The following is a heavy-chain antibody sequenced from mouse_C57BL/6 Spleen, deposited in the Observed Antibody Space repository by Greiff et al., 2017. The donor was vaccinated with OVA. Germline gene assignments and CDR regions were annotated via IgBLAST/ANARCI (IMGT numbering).Heavy chain of an antibody. D-gene: IGHD1-1*01. J-gene: IGHJ2*01. CDR3: ARDGSSYLDY. CDR1: GYTFTSYW. V-gene: IGHV1-69*01. Sequence: QVQLQQPGAELVMPGASVKLSCKASGYTFTSYWMHWVKQRPGQGLEWIGEIDPSDSYTNYNQKFKGKSTLTVDKSSSTAYMQLSSLTSEVSAVYYCARDGSSYLDYWGQGTTLTVSS. CDR2: IDPSDSYT.